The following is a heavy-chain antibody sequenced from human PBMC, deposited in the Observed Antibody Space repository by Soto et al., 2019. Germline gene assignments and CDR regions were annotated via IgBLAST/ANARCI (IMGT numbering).Heavy chain of an antibody. CDR1: GYTFSTYP. V-gene: IGHV1-18*01. CDR2: ISTYNGKT. J-gene: IGHJ4*02. Sequence: QVQLVQTGAEVKKPGASVKVSCKTSGYTFSTYPISWVRQAPGQGREWVGWISTYNGKTNYGQKFQGRVTITTDTPASTAYMNLRNLRSDDTAVYYGARDRVEAALGTFDQWGQGTLVTVSS. D-gene: IGHD6-13*01. CDR3: ARDRVEAALGTFDQ.